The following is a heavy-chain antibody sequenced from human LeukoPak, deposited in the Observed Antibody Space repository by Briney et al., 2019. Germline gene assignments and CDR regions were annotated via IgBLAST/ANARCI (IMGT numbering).Heavy chain of an antibody. V-gene: IGHV1-2*02. CDR2: INPNSGDT. Sequence: ASVKVSCKASGYTFTGYYIHWMRQAPGQGLEWVAWINPNSGDTHYAQNFQGRVTMTRDTSISTASMDLSRLRSNDTAVYYCARAPKNDAYDIWGRGTMVTVSS. CDR1: GYTFTGYY. CDR3: ARAPKNDAYDI. J-gene: IGHJ3*02.